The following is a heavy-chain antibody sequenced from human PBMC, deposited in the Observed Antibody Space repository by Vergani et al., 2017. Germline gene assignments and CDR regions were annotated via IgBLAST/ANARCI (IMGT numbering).Heavy chain of an antibody. J-gene: IGHJ5*02. D-gene: IGHD3-10*01. V-gene: IGHV1-2*02. CDR1: GYYFTDNY. CDR2: ITPQNGGT. CDR3: VRGETFDWLAT. Sequence: QVQLVQSGAEVKKPGAAVKVSCKASGYYFTDNYLHWVRQAPGQGLEWTGRITPQNGGTQYAEKFKGRVTMTRDTAITTAYMELTRLTSDDTAVYYCVRGETFDWLATWGQGTLVTVSS.